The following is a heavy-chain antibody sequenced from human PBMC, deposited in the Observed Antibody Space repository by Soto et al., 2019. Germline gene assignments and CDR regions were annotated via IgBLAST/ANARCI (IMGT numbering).Heavy chain of an antibody. Sequence: QPGGSLRLSCAASGFTFSSSWMNWVRQAPGKGLLWISRINNDGGYTTYADSVKGRFTISRDNAKNTLYLQMNSLKAEDTGVYYCARSTHTSGRFDYWGLGTLVTVSS. V-gene: IGHV3-74*01. CDR1: GFTFSSSW. CDR3: ARSTHTSGRFDY. J-gene: IGHJ4*02. D-gene: IGHD6-19*01. CDR2: INNDGGYT.